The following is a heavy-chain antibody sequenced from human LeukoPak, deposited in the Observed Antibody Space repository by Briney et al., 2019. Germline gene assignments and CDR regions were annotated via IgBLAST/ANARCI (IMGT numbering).Heavy chain of an antibody. Sequence: GASVKVSCKASGYTFTSYGISWVRQAPGQGLEWMGWISAYNGNTNYAQKLQGRVTMTTDTSTSTAYMELRSLRSDDTAVYYCARGNNYYDSSGYFPSYGMDVWGQGTTVTVSS. V-gene: IGHV1-18*01. CDR3: ARGNNYYDSSGYFPSYGMDV. CDR2: ISAYNGNT. J-gene: IGHJ6*02. D-gene: IGHD3-22*01. CDR1: GYTFTSYG.